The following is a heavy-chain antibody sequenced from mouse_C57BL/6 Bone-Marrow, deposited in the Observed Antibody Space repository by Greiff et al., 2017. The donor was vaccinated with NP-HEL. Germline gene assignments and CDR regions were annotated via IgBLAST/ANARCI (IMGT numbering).Heavy chain of an antibody. J-gene: IGHJ4*01. D-gene: IGHD2-10*01. CDR2: IYPGSGNT. Sequence: VQLQESGAELVRPGASVKLSCKASGYTFTDYYINWVKQRPGQGLEWIARIYPGSGNTYYNEKFKGKATLTAEKSSSTAYMQLSSLTSEDSAVYFCARPSYGNPYYYAMDYWGQGTSVAVSS. CDR3: ARPSYGNPYYYAMDY. V-gene: IGHV1-76*01. CDR1: GYTFTDYY.